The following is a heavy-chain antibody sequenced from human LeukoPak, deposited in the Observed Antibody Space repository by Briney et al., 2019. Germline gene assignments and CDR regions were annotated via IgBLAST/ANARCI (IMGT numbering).Heavy chain of an antibody. V-gene: IGHV3-30*18. J-gene: IGHJ4*02. CDR1: GFTFSSYG. D-gene: IGHD3-10*01. CDR3: AKEGAGSPFKYYFDY. Sequence: SGGSLRLSCAASGFTFSSYGMHWVRQAPGKGLEWVAVISYDGSDKYYADSVKGRFTISRDNSKNTLYLQMNSLRAEDTAVYYCAKEGAGSPFKYYFDYWGQGTLVTVSS. CDR2: ISYDGSDK.